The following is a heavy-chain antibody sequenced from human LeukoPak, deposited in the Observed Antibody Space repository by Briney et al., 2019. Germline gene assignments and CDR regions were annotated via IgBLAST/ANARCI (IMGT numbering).Heavy chain of an antibody. J-gene: IGHJ5*02. Sequence: PSETLSLTCSVFDGSISNYYWSWIWQPPGKGLEWIGYAYYSGSTTYNPSLESRVTISVDTSKNQFSLKLTAVTAADKAVYYCARNSAVATSRSWFDPWGQGTLVTVSS. CDR2: AYYSGST. CDR3: ARNSAVATSRSWFDP. CDR1: DGSISNYY. D-gene: IGHD6-19*01. V-gene: IGHV4-59*08.